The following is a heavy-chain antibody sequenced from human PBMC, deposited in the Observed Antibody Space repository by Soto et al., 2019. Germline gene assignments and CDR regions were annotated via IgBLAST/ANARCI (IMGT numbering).Heavy chain of an antibody. V-gene: IGHV1-69*01. Sequence: QVQLVQSGAEVKKPGSSVKVSCKASGGTFSSYAISWVRQAPGHGLEWMVGIIPIFGTANYAQKFQGRVTLTADESTSTAYMELSSLRSEDTAVYYCARVGLLGNDWFDPWGQGTLVTVSS. D-gene: IGHD2-8*02. CDR2: IIPIFGTA. CDR1: GGTFSSYA. J-gene: IGHJ5*02. CDR3: ARVGLLGNDWFDP.